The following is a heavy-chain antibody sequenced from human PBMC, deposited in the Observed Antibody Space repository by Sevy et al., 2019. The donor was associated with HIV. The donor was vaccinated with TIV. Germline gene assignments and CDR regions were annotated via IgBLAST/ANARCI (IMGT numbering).Heavy chain of an antibody. CDR1: GFSFSDHR. D-gene: IGHD3-16*01. V-gene: IGHV3-30*03. J-gene: IGHJ4*02. Sequence: GGSLRLSCVGSGFSFSDHRMHWVSQAPGKGLEWMAVISYDGRNTKYKADSVKGRFTISRDNSKNTLYLQMNSLRAEDTAIYYCARDRGEILSSAFDYWGQGTLVTVSS. CDR3: ARDRGEILSSAFDY. CDR2: ISYDGRNTK.